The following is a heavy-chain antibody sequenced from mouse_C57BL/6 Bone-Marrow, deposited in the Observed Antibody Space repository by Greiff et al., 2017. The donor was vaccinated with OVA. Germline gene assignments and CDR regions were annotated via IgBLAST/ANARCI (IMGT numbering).Heavy chain of an antibody. CDR1: GFTFSSYG. Sequence: EVHLVESGGDLVKPGGSLKLSCAASGFTFSSYGMSWVRQTPDTRLEWVATISSGGSYTYYPDSVKGRFTISRDNAKNTLYLQMSSLKSEDTAMYYCARRGNYGGAMDYWGQGTSVTVSS. D-gene: IGHD2-1*01. V-gene: IGHV5-6*01. CDR2: ISSGGSYT. CDR3: ARRGNYGGAMDY. J-gene: IGHJ4*01.